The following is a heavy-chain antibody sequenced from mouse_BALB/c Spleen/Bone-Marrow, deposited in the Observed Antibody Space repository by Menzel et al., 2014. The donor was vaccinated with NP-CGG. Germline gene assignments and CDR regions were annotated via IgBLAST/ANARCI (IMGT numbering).Heavy chain of an antibody. J-gene: IGHJ4*01. CDR2: ISSGGRYT. Sequence: EVNVVESGGGLVKPGGSLKLSCAASGFTFXSYVMSWVRQSPEKRLEWVAEISSGGRYTYYPDTVTGRFTISRDNAKNTLYLEMSSLRSEDTAMYYCTRDQFITTATRAMDYWGQGTSVTVSS. CDR3: TRDQFITTATRAMDY. V-gene: IGHV5-9-4*01. D-gene: IGHD1-2*01. CDR1: GFTFXSYV.